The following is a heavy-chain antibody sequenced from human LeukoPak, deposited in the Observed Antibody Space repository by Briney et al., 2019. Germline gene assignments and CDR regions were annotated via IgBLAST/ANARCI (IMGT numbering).Heavy chain of an antibody. Sequence: GASVKVSCKASGYTFTSYGITWVRQAPGQGLEWMGWISVFNGNTNEAQKFQDRVIMTADTSTGTAYMELRSLRSDDTAVYYCARDIEQEMAKEDLDYYYMDVWGKGTTVTVSS. V-gene: IGHV1-18*01. CDR1: GYTFTSYG. CDR2: ISVFNGNT. J-gene: IGHJ6*03. D-gene: IGHD5-24*01. CDR3: ARDIEQEMAKEDLDYYYMDV.